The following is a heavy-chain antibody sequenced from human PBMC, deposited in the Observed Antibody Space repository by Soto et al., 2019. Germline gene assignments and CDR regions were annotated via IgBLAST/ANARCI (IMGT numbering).Heavy chain of an antibody. D-gene: IGHD1-26*01. V-gene: IGHV5-51*01. CDR1: GYSFTSYW. J-gene: IGHJ5*02. CDR3: ATARGSYYLGHWFDP. CDR2: IYPGDSDT. Sequence: GESLKISCKGSGYSFTSYWISWVRQMPGKGLEWMGIIYPGDSDTRYSPSFQGQVTISADKSISTAYLQWSSLKASDTAMYYCATARGSYYLGHWFDPWGQGTLVTVSS.